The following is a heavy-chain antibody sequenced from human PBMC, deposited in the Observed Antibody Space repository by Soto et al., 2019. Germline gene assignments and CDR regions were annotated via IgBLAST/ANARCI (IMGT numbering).Heavy chain of an antibody. V-gene: IGHV1-8*01. CDR2: MNPNSGNT. J-gene: IGHJ4*02. CDR1: GYTFTSYD. Sequence: ASVKVSCKASGYTFTSYDINWVRQATGQGLEWMGWMNPNSGNTGYAQKFQGRVTMTRNTSISTAYMELSSLRSEDTAVYYCARGVFGAAAGEYYLDYWGQGTLVTVSS. D-gene: IGHD6-13*01. CDR3: ARGVFGAAAGEYYLDY.